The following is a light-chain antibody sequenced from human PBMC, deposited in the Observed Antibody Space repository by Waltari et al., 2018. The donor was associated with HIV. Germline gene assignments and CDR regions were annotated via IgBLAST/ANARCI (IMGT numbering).Light chain of an antibody. Sequence: QSELTQPPSVSATTGQKDTISDPGTDTNTRHKIVSWYQQLPGTAPKLLIYDNNQRPSGIPDRYSGSKSGTSATLGITGLQTGDEADYYCGTWDSSLSARVFGGGTKVTVL. J-gene: IGLJ3*02. CDR3: GTWDSSLSARV. CDR2: DNN. V-gene: IGLV1-51*01. CDR1: DTNTRHKI.